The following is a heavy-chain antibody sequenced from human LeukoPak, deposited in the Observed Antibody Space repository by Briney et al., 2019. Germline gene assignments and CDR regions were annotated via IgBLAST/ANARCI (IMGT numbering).Heavy chain of an antibody. CDR1: GFTFSSYS. V-gene: IGHV3-21*01. Sequence: GGSLRLSCAASGFTFSSYSMNWVRQAPGKGLEWVSSISSSSSYIYYADSVKGRFTISRDNAKNSLYLQMNSLRAEDTAVYYCAKYYDISSYHGYGGRGQGTLVTVSS. J-gene: IGHJ4*02. CDR3: AKYYDISSYHGYGG. D-gene: IGHD3-22*01. CDR2: ISSSSSYI.